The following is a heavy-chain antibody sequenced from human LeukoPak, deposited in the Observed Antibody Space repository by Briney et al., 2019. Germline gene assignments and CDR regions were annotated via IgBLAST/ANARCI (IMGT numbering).Heavy chain of an antibody. D-gene: IGHD6-19*01. CDR3: ATGASGWSSRWFDP. CDR2: FGPEDGET. J-gene: IGHJ5*02. V-gene: IGHV1-24*01. Sequence: ASVKVSCKVSGYTLTELSMHWVPQAPGKGLEWMGGFGPEDGETIYAQKFQGRVTMTEDTSTDTAYMELSSLRSEDTAVYYCATGASGWSSRWFDPWGQGTLVTVSS. CDR1: GYTLTELS.